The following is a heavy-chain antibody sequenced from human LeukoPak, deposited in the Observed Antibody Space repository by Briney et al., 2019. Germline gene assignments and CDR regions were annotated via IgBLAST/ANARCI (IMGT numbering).Heavy chain of an antibody. Sequence: GGSLRLSCAASGFTFSNYGMHWVRQAPGKGLEWVAVTSYDGSNEYYADSVKGRFTISRDNSKNTLYLQMNSLRAEDTAVYYCAKDPNSSGWYGNLDYWGQGTLVTVSS. J-gene: IGHJ4*02. CDR3: AKDPNSSGWYGNLDY. V-gene: IGHV3-30*18. CDR1: GFTFSNYG. CDR2: TSYDGSNE. D-gene: IGHD6-19*01.